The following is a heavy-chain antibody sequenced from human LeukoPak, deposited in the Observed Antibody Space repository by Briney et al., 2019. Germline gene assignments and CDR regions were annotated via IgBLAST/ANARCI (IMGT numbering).Heavy chain of an antibody. Sequence: PSETLSLTCTVSGGSISSGSYYWSWIRQPAGKGLEWIGRIYTSGSTNYNPSLKSRVTISVDTSKNQFPLKLSSVTAADTAVYYCARDEGLSPYGDATWGQGTLVTVSS. CDR1: GGSISSGSYY. CDR2: IYTSGST. V-gene: IGHV4-61*02. J-gene: IGHJ5*02. CDR3: ARDEGLSPYGDAT. D-gene: IGHD4-17*01.